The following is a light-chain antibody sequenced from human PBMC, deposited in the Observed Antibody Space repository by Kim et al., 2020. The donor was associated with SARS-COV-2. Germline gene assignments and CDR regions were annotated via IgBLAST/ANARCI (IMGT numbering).Light chain of an antibody. CDR3: QQSYRSPFT. V-gene: IGKV1-39*01. CDR1: QSISRY. J-gene: IGKJ3*01. Sequence: DIQMTQSPSSLSASVGDRVTITCRASQSISRYVNWYQQKPGKAPKLLIYTESRLQSGVPSRFSGRGSGTDFTLTISSLQPEDFATYYCQQSYRSPFTFGPGTKLEI. CDR2: TES.